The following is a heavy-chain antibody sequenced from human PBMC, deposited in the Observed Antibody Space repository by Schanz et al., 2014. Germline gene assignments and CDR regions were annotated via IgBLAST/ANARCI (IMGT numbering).Heavy chain of an antibody. CDR3: ARDGDRFCHNYYMDV. J-gene: IGHJ6*03. CDR1: GFSFSSYS. CDR2: IDGKSTTV. V-gene: IGHV3-48*01. D-gene: IGHD4-17*01. Sequence: EADLVESGGGLIQRGESLRLSCSASGFSFSSYSMNWVRQAPGKGLEWLSYIDGKSTTVYYADAVKGRFTVSRDNARNSLYLHMSTLGAEDTAGYCCARDGDRFCHNYYMDVWGKGTTVTVSS.